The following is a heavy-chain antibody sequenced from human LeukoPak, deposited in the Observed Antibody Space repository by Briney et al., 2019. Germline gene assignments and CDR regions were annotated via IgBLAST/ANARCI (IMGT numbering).Heavy chain of an antibody. D-gene: IGHD2-2*03. J-gene: IGHJ4*02. CDR3: ARGSAFDGYCAAGACNSAYFDH. CDR1: GDSFNRHF. CDR2: VNYRGSS. V-gene: IGHV4-34*09. Sequence: SETLSLTCAVYGDSFNRHFLSWLRQSPGRGHKWIGEVNYRGSSIYSPSVKTRVTVSVDKSKKQISLTLKSVTAADTATYFCARGSAFDGYCAAGACNSAYFDHWGQGTPVIVTA.